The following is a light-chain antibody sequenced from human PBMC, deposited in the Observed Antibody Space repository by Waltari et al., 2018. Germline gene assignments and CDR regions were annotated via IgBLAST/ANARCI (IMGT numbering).Light chain of an antibody. CDR3: SSYTSGGTYV. Sequence: QSALTQPASVSGSPGQSITISCTGTSRDIGGYNYLSWYQHFPGKAPRLIIHDVTGRPSGVSTRFSGSKSGNTASLTISGLQAADEADYYCSSYTSGGTYVFGTGTQVTVL. CDR2: DVT. CDR1: SRDIGGYNY. J-gene: IGLJ1*01. V-gene: IGLV2-14*03.